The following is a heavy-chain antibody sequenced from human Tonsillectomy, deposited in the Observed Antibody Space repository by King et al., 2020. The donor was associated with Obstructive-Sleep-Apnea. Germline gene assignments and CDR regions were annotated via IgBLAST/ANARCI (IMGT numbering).Heavy chain of an antibody. V-gene: IGHV1-18*01. CDR2: ISSYNGNT. CDR3: AREETPDAFDI. J-gene: IGHJ3*02. D-gene: IGHD2-15*01. Sequence: VQLVQSGAEVKKPGASVKVSCKAFGYTFTSYGISWGRQAPGHGLEWMGWISSYNGNTNYAQKLQGRDNMTTDTSTSTASMELRSLRSDDTAVYYWAREETPDAFDIWGQGTMVTVSS. CDR1: GYTFTSYG.